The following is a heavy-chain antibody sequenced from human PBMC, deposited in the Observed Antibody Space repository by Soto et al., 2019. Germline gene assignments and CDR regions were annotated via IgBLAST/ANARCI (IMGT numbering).Heavy chain of an antibody. CDR3: AKDHASGTIAVAGRYYYYYGMDV. Sequence: PGGSLRLSCAASGFTFSSYAMSWVRQAPGKGLEWVSAISGSGGSTYYADSVKGRFTISRDNSKNTLYLQMDSLRAEDTAVYYCAKDHASGTIAVAGRYYYYYGMDVWGQGTTVTVSS. D-gene: IGHD6-19*01. CDR2: ISGSGGST. CDR1: GFTFSSYA. J-gene: IGHJ6*02. V-gene: IGHV3-23*01.